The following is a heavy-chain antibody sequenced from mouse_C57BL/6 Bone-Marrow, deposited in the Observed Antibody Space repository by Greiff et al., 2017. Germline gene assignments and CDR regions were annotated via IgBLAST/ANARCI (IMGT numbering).Heavy chain of an antibody. D-gene: IGHD4-1*01. CDR3: ARGKLGRYYAMDY. Sequence: EVKVVESGGGLVKPGGSLKLSCAASGFTFSSYAMSWVRQTPEKRLEWVATISDGGSYTYYPDNVKGRFTISRDNAKNNLYLQMSHLKSEDTAMYYCARGKLGRYYAMDYWGQGTSVTVSS. CDR2: ISDGGSYT. J-gene: IGHJ4*01. V-gene: IGHV5-4*03. CDR1: GFTFSSYA.